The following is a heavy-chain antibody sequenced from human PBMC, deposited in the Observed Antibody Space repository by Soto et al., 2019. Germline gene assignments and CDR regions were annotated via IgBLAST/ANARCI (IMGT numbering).Heavy chain of an antibody. CDR3: ARDGRDTAMPSDYYGMDV. CDR1: GGTFSSYA. D-gene: IGHD5-18*01. CDR2: IIHIFGTA. J-gene: IGHJ6*02. Sequence: SVKVSCKASGGTFSSYAISWVRQAPGQGLEWMGGIIHIFGTANYAQKFQGRVTITADESTSTAYMELSSLRSEDTAVYYCARDGRDTAMPSDYYGMDVWGQGTTVTVSS. V-gene: IGHV1-69*13.